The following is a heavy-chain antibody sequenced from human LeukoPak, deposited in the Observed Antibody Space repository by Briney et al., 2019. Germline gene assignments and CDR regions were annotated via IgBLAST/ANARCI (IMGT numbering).Heavy chain of an antibody. V-gene: IGHV7-4-1*02. CDR1: GYTFTSYG. J-gene: IGHJ6*03. CDR2: INTNTGNP. Sequence: ASVKVSCKASGYTFTSYGMNWMRQAPGQGLEWMGWINTNTGNPTYAQGFTGRFVFSLDTSVSTAYLQISSLKAEDTAVYYCARGGLPTFYYYMDVWGKGTTVTVSS. D-gene: IGHD2-15*01. CDR3: ARGGLPTFYYYMDV.